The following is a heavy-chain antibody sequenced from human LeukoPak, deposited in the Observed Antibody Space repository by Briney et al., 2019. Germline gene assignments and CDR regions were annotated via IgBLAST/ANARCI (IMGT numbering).Heavy chain of an antibody. D-gene: IGHD3-3*01. CDR1: GFTFSSYA. V-gene: IGHV3-23*01. Sequence: PWGSLRLSCAASGFTFSSYAMSWVRQAPGKGLEWVSDISVSGHSTYYADSVKGRFSISRDNSKNTLYLQMNSLRAEDTAVYYCAKDSGNYDFWSDTGYFDYWGQGTLVTVSS. CDR2: ISVSGHST. J-gene: IGHJ4*02. CDR3: AKDSGNYDFWSDTGYFDY.